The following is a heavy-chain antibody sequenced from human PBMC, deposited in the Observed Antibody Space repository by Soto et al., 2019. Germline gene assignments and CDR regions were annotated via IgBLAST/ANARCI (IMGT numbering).Heavy chain of an antibody. Sequence: SETLSLTCTVSGGSISSSSYYWGWIRQPPGKGLEWIGSIYYSGSTYYNPSLKSRVTISVDTSKNQFSLKLSSVTAADTAVYYCASHHDYGDYGLNWFDPWGQGTLVTVSS. CDR1: GGSISSSSYY. CDR2: IYYSGST. J-gene: IGHJ5*02. CDR3: ASHHDYGDYGLNWFDP. D-gene: IGHD4-17*01. V-gene: IGHV4-39*01.